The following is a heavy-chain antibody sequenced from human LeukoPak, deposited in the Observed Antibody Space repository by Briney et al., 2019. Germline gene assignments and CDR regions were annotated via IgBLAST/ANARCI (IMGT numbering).Heavy chain of an antibody. CDR2: ISSSSSYI. CDR3: ARGRAVTTYYYYGMDV. CDR1: GFTFSSYS. V-gene: IGHV3-21*01. D-gene: IGHD4-17*01. Sequence: GGSLRLSCAASGFTFSSYSMNWVRQAPGKGLEWVSSISSSSSYIYYADSVKGRFTISRDNAKNSLYLQMNSLRAEDTAVYYCARGRAVTTYYYYGMDVWGKGTRSPSPQ. J-gene: IGHJ6*04.